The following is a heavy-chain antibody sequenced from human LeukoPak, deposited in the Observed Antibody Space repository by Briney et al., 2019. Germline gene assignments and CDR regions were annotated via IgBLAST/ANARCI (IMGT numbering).Heavy chain of an antibody. J-gene: IGHJ6*04. V-gene: IGHV3-64D*06. CDR2: ISSNGGST. Sequence: GGSLRLSCSASGFTFSSYAMHWVRQAPGKGLEYVSAISSNGGSTYYADSVKGRFTISRDNSKNTLYLQMSSLRAEDTAVYYCVKDGTPPYYDILTGYGHYGMDVWGKGTTVTVSS. CDR1: GFTFSSYA. D-gene: IGHD3-9*01. CDR3: VKDGTPPYYDILTGYGHYGMDV.